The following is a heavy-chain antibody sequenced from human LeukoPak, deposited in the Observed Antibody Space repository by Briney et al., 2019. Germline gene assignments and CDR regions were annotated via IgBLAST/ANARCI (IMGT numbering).Heavy chain of an antibody. D-gene: IGHD6-13*01. CDR1: GFTFSSYG. V-gene: IGHV3-33*01. CDR3: ARGRGIAAEYFDY. CDR2: IWYDGSNK. J-gene: IGHJ4*02. Sequence: GGSLRLSCAAPGFTFSSYGMHWVRQAPGKGLEWVAVIWYDGSNKYYADSVKGRFTISRDNSKNTLYLQMNSLRAEDTAVYYCARGRGIAAEYFDYWGQGTLVTVSS.